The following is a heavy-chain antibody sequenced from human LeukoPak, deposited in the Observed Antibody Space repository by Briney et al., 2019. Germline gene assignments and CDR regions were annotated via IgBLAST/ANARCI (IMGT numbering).Heavy chain of an antibody. V-gene: IGHV4-39*01. Sequence: SETLSLTCTVSGGSISSSSYYWGWIRQPPGKGLEWIGSIYYSGSTYYNPSLKSRVTISVDTSKNQFSLKLSSVTAADTAVYYCARLGDRYYFDYWGQGTLVTVSS. CDR1: GGSISSSSYY. J-gene: IGHJ4*02. CDR2: IYYSGST. CDR3: ARLGDRYYFDY. D-gene: IGHD3-16*01.